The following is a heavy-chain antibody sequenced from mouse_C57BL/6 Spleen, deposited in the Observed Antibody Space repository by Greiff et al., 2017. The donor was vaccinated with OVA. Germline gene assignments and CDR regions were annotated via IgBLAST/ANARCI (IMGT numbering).Heavy chain of an antibody. Sequence: QVHVKQPGAELVRPGTSVKLSCKASGYTFTSYWMHWVKQRPGQGLEWIGVIDPSDSYTNYNQKFKGKATLTVDTSSSTAYLQLSSLTSEDSAVYYCARRDSSYYSNPYAMDYWGQGTSVTVSS. D-gene: IGHD2-5*01. J-gene: IGHJ4*01. V-gene: IGHV1-59*01. CDR2: IDPSDSYT. CDR3: ARRDSSYYSNPYAMDY. CDR1: GYTFTSYW.